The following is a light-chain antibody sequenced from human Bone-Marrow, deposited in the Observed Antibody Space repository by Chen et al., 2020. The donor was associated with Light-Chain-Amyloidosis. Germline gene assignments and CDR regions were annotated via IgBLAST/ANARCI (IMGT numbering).Light chain of an antibody. J-gene: IGLJ3*02. Sequence: SYVLTQPSSVSVAPGQTATIACGGNNIGSTSVHWYQQTPGQAPLLVVYDDSDRPSGIPERLSGSNSGNTGTLTISRVEAGDEADYCCQVWDRSSDRPVFGGGTKLTVL. CDR3: QVWDRSSDRPV. CDR2: DDS. V-gene: IGLV3-21*02. CDR1: NIGSTS.